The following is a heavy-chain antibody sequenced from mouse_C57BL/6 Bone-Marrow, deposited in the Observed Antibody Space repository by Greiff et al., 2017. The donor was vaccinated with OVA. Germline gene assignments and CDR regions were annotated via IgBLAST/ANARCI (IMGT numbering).Heavy chain of an antibody. CDR3: TDGYYFDY. CDR1: GFNIKDDY. J-gene: IGHJ2*01. V-gene: IGHV14-4*01. CDR2: IDPENGDT. Sequence: VQLQESGAELVRPGASVKLSCTASGFNIKDDYMHWVKQRPEQGLEWIGWIDPENGDTEYASKFQGKATITADTSSNTAYLQLSSLTSEDTAVYYCTDGYYFDYWCQGTTLTVSS.